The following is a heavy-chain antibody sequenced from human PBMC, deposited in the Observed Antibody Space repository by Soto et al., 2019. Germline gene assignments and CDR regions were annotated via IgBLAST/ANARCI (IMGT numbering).Heavy chain of an antibody. CDR3: AGGYYDSSGYHTLYYFDY. CDR1: GGSFSGNY. V-gene: IGHV4-34*01. CDR2: INHSGST. Sequence: QVQLQQWGAGLLKPSETLSLICAVYGGSFSGNYWSWIRQPPGKGLEWIGEINHSGSTNYNPSLKSRVTISVDTSKNQFSLKLISVTAADTAVYYCAGGYYDSSGYHTLYYFDYWGQGTLVTVSS. D-gene: IGHD3-22*01. J-gene: IGHJ4*02.